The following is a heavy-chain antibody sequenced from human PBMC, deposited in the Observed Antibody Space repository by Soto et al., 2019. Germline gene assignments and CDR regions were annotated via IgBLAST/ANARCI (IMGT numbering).Heavy chain of an antibody. V-gene: IGHV1-69*12. Sequence: QVQLVQSGAEVKKPGSSVKVSCKASGGTFSSYAISWVRQAPGQGLEWMGGIIPIFGTANYAQKFQGRVTITADESTSTAYMELSSLRSEDTAVYYCARDLKIAAADYYYYSYGMDVWGQGTTVTVSS. CDR1: GGTFSSYA. D-gene: IGHD6-13*01. CDR3: ARDLKIAAADYYYYSYGMDV. CDR2: IIPIFGTA. J-gene: IGHJ6*02.